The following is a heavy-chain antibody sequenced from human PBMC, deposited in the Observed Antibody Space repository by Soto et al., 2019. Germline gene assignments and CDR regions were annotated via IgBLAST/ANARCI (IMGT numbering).Heavy chain of an antibody. CDR3: ARHPVGVGGLDV. V-gene: IGHV4-59*08. Sequence: SETLSLTCTVSGGSIKTFSWSWFRQPPGKGLEWIGYIYYSGSTNYHPSLKSRVSISVDTSKNLFSLKLSSVTAADTAVYYCARHPVGVGGLDVSGQGTSVTVSS. J-gene: IGHJ6*02. CDR2: IYYSGST. CDR1: GGSIKTFS. D-gene: IGHD1-26*01.